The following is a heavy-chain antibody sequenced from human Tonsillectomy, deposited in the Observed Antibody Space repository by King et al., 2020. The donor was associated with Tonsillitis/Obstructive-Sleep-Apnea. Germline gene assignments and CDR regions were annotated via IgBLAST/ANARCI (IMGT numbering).Heavy chain of an antibody. J-gene: IGHJ6*03. V-gene: IGHV1-18*01. CDR2: ISGYNGNT. CDR1: GYTFSSYG. CDR3: ARVRVTFGGVISYYMDV. Sequence: LVQSGAEVKKPGASVNVSCKASGYTFSSYGISWVRQAPGQGLEWMGWISGYNGNTNYAQKFQGRVTMTTDTSTSTSYMDLSSLRSDDTAVYYCARVRVTFGGVISYYMDVWGKGTTVTVSS. D-gene: IGHD3-16*01.